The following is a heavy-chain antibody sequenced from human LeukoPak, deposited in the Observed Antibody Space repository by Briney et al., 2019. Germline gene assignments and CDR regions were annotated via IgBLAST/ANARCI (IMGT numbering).Heavy chain of an antibody. CDR2: IYYSGST. J-gene: IGHJ5*02. D-gene: IGHD6-6*01. V-gene: IGHV4-30-4*08. Sequence: SSETLSLTCTVSGGSISSGDYYWSWIRQPPGKGLEWIGYIYYSGSTYYNPSLKSRVTISVDTSKNQFSLKLSSVTAADTAVYYCARLYEYSSSSVAWFDPWGQGTLVTVSS. CDR1: GGSISSGDYY. CDR3: ARLYEYSSSSVAWFDP.